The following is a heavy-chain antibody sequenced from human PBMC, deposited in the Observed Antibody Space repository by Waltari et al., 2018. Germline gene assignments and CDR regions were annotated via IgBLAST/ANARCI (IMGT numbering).Heavy chain of an antibody. V-gene: IGHV4-59*01. CDR2: VYFSGST. Sequence: QVQLQESGPGLVKPSETLSLTCTVSGGSIKSFYWSWIRQAPGKGLEWIGYVYFSGSTYYNPALKSRVTRSVDTSKNQFSLKLSSVTAADTAVYYCARGVGVIVMPYFDSWGQGTLVTVSS. D-gene: IGHD3-3*01. CDR1: GGSIKSFY. J-gene: IGHJ4*02. CDR3: ARGVGVIVMPYFDS.